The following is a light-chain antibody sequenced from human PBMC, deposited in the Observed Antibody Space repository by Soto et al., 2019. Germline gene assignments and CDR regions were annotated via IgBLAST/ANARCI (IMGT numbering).Light chain of an antibody. Sequence: QSALTQPASVSGSPGQSITISCTGTSSDVGGYNYASWYQQHPGKAPKLMIYDVSNRPSGVSNRFSGSKSGNTASLTISGLQAEDEADYYGSSYTSSSTLDVVFGGGTKVTVL. V-gene: IGLV2-14*01. CDR2: DVS. J-gene: IGLJ2*01. CDR1: SSDVGGYNY. CDR3: SSYTSSSTLDVV.